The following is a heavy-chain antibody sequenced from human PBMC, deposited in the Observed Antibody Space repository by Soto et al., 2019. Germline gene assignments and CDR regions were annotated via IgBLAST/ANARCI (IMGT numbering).Heavy chain of an antibody. CDR2: ISSTGSTP. J-gene: IGHJ5*02. CDR3: ARGQQLVANWLDP. D-gene: IGHD6-6*01. CDR1: VFPFSYSY. Sequence: GGSLRLSCAASVFPFSYSYMAWIRQAPGKGLEEIATISSTGSTPYYADSVKGRFTISRDNAQNSLYLEMNNLRAEDTAVYYCARGQQLVANWLDPWGQGILVTVSS. V-gene: IGHV3-11*01.